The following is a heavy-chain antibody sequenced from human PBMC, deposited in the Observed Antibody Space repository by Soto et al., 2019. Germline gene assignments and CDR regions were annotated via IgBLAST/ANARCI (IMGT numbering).Heavy chain of an antibody. V-gene: IGHV4-31*03. Sequence: QVQLQESGPGLVKPSQTLSLTCTVSGGSISSGGYYWSWIRQHPGKGLEWIGYIYYSRSNNYNPSLKRRLTISVDTSKNQFPLKLSSVTAADTAVYYCARSNAEVAGAFDIWGQGTMVTVSS. J-gene: IGHJ3*02. CDR3: ARSNAEVAGAFDI. D-gene: IGHD5-12*01. CDR1: GGSISSGGYY. CDR2: IYYSRSN.